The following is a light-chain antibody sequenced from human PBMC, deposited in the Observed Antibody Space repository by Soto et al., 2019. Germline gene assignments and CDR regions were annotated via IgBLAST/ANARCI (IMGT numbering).Light chain of an antibody. Sequence: SYELTQPLSVSVALGQTARITCGGHNIGSKSVHWYQQRPGQAPVLIIYRDTNRPSGIPERFSGSSSGNTATLTLSRAQVGDEADYFCHAWDSNTVVFGGGTKLTVL. V-gene: IGLV3-9*01. CDR3: HAWDSNTVV. J-gene: IGLJ2*01. CDR1: NIGSKS. CDR2: RDT.